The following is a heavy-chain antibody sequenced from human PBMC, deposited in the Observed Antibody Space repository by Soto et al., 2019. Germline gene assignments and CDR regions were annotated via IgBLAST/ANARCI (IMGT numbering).Heavy chain of an antibody. V-gene: IGHV4-59*01. Sequence: SETLSLTCTVSCGSISSYYWSWIRQPPGKGLEWIGYIYYSGSTNYNPSLKSRVTISVDTSKNQFSLKLSSVTAADTAVYYCARDYYGDGFDYWGQGTLVTVSS. CDR2: IYYSGST. CDR3: ARDYYGDGFDY. CDR1: CGSISSYY. D-gene: IGHD4-17*01. J-gene: IGHJ4*02.